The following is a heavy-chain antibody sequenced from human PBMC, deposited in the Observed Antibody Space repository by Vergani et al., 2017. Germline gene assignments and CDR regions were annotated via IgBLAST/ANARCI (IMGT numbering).Heavy chain of an antibody. V-gene: IGHV4-59*01. J-gene: IGHJ2*01. CDR3: ARDRGSWGDTNWYFDL. CDR1: GGSISSYY. D-gene: IGHD1-26*01. Sequence: QVQLQESGPGLVKPSETLSLTCTVSGGSISSYYWSWIRQPPGKGLEWIGYIYYSGSTNYNPSLKSRVTISVDTSKNQFSLKLRSVTAADTAVYYCARDRGSWGDTNWYFDLWGRGTLVTVSS. CDR2: IYYSGST.